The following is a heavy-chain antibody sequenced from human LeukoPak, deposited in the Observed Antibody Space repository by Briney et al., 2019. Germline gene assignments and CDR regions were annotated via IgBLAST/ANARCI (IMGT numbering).Heavy chain of an antibody. V-gene: IGHV4-61*02. CDR2: IYTSGNT. CDR3: ARDLTIFGVVIPGDY. D-gene: IGHD3-3*01. CDR1: GGSISDDDYY. Sequence: SQTLSLTCTVSGGSISDDDYYWSWIRQPAGKGLEWIGRIYTSGNTNYNPSLKSRVTMSVDTSKNQFSLNLSSVTAADTAVYYCARDLTIFGVVIPGDYWGQGTLVTVSS. J-gene: IGHJ4*02.